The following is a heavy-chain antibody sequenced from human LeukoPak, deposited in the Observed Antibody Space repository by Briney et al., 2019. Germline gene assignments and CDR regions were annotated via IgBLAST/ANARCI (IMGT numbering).Heavy chain of an antibody. D-gene: IGHD2-15*01. CDR1: GFTSSTFA. CDR3: ARDRAILCAFGI. CDR2: INSDGSST. Sequence: GGSLRLSCAASGFTSSTFAMIWVRQPPGKGLVWVSRINSDGSSTSYADSVKGRFTISRDNAKNTLYLQMNSLRAEDTAVYYCARDRAILCAFGIWGQGTMVTVSS. V-gene: IGHV3-74*01. J-gene: IGHJ3*02.